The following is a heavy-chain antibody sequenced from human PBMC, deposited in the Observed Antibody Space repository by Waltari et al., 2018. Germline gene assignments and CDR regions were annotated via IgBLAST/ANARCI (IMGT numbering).Heavy chain of an antibody. Sequence: EVQLVESGGDLVQPGGSLRLSCAASGFTFSRSWMTWVRQAPGKGLEWVGNIQQDGSEKWYADSVRGRFNSSRDNAMNSLYLQMNSLRVEDTAVYYCARDLVATPPWGQGTLVTVSS. V-gene: IGHV3-7*01. J-gene: IGHJ5*02. CDR2: IQQDGSEK. CDR1: GFTFSRSW. D-gene: IGHD2-21*02. CDR3: ARDLVATPP.